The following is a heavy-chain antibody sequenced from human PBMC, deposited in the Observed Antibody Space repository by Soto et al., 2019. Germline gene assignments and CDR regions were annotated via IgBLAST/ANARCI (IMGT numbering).Heavy chain of an antibody. CDR1: GSSIRNYY. D-gene: IGHD4-17*01. CDR2: IYYTGST. CDR3: TRVGGYYDDYPNFDY. Sequence: PSETLSLTCSVSGSSIRNYYWSWIRQPPGKGLEWIGNIYYTGSTNYNPSLKGRVFISVDSSRRQLSLRLNSLTAADTAVYYCTRVGGYYDDYPNFDYWGQGALVTVSS. V-gene: IGHV4-59*01. J-gene: IGHJ4*02.